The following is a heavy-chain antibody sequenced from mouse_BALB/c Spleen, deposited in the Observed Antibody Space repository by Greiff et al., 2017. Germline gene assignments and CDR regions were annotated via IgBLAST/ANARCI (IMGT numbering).Heavy chain of an antibody. Sequence: DLVKPGASVKLSCKASGYTFTSYWINWIKQRPGQGLEWIGRIDPGSGSTYYNEMFKGKATLTVDTSSSTAYIQLSSLSSEDSAVYFCASNYCYFDVWGAGTTVTVSA. V-gene: IGHV1S41*01. CDR3: ASNYCYFDV. J-gene: IGHJ1*01. CDR2: IDPGSGST. CDR1: GYTFTSYW.